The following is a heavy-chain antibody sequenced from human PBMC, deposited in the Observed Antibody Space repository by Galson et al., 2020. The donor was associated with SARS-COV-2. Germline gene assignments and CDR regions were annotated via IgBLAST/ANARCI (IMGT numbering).Heavy chain of an antibody. D-gene: IGHD3-10*01. J-gene: IGHJ4*02. CDR1: GGSIRSYY. CDR3: ARMDRVRGETPYFDY. V-gene: IGHV4-59*08. CDR2: IYYSGST. Sequence: ASETLSLTCTVPGGSIRSYYWNWIRQPPGKGLEWIGYIYYSGSTNYNPSLKSRVTISVDTSKNQFSLKLSSVTAADTAVYYCARMDRVRGETPYFDYWGQGTLVTVSS.